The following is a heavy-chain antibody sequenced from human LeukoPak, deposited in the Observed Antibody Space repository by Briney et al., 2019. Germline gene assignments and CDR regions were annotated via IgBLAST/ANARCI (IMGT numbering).Heavy chain of an antibody. CDR3: ARGSGDY. CDR2: ISDSGGRA. D-gene: IGHD3-10*01. Sequence: PGGSLRLSCAASGFTFSSYAMNWVRQAPGKGLEWVSTISDSGGRAYYADSVKGRVTISRDNSKNTLYLQMNTLRAEDTAVYYCARGSGDYWGQGTLVTVSS. V-gene: IGHV3-23*01. CDR1: GFTFSSYA. J-gene: IGHJ4*02.